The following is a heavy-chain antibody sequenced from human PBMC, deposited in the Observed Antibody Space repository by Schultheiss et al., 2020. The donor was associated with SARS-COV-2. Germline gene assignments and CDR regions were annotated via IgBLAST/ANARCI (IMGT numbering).Heavy chain of an antibody. D-gene: IGHD3-3*01. CDR2: ISGSGGST. V-gene: IGHV3-23*01. J-gene: IGHJ4*02. CDR1: GFTFSSYG. CDR3: AKKDYDFWSGYIE. Sequence: GESLKISCAASGFTFSSYGMHWVRQAPGKGLEWVSAISGSGGSTYYADSVKGRFTISRDNSKNTLYLQMNSLRAEDTAVYYCAKKDYDFWSGYIEWGQGTLVTVSS.